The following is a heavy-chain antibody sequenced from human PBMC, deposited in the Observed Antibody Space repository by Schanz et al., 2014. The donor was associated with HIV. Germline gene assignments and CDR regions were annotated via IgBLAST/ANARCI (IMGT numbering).Heavy chain of an antibody. CDR3: AIRTPMISFGAFDI. CDR1: GFTITSYG. V-gene: IGHV3-23*01. D-gene: IGHD3-16*01. J-gene: IGHJ3*02. Sequence: EVQMLESGGGSVQPGRSLRLSCAVSGFTITSYGMSWVRQAPGKGLEWVSTISAGVGTASYADSVKGRFTISRDNSKKMLFLQMNRLRAEDTAVYYCAIRTPMISFGAFDIWGRGTMVTVSS. CDR2: ISAGVGTA.